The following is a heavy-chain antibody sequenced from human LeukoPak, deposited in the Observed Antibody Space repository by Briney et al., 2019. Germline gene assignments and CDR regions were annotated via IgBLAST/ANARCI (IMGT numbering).Heavy chain of an antibody. J-gene: IGHJ6*02. CDR3: ASGGSMDV. CDR1: VFTFNSEW. CDR2: IKPDGSAT. Sequence: GGSLRLSGGASVFTFNSEWMSWVRQAPGEGLEWVAIIKPDGSATSYVDSVKGRFTISRDNAKNSLSLQMHSLRAEDTGVYYCASGGSMDVWGQGTAVTVSS. V-gene: IGHV3-7*05.